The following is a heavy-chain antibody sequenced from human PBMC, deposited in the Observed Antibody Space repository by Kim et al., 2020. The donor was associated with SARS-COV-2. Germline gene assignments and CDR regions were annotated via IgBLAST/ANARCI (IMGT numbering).Heavy chain of an antibody. CDR2: IYYSGST. CDR3: ARGSVVVVAATLYYYYGMDV. D-gene: IGHD2-15*01. Sequence: SETLSLTCTVSGGSISSGDYYWSWIRQPPGKGLEWIGYIYYSGSTYYNPSLKSRVTISVDTSKNQFSLKLSSVTAADTAVYYCARGSVVVVAATLYYYYGMDVWGQGTTVTVSS. CDR1: GGSISSGDYY. V-gene: IGHV4-30-4*01. J-gene: IGHJ6*02.